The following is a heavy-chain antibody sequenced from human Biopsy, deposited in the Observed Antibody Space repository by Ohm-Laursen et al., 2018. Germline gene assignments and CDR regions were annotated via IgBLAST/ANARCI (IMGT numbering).Heavy chain of an antibody. CDR2: IYNTETT. J-gene: IGHJ5*02. CDR3: ARHPTGFWFDP. CDR1: GGSISSSTTYY. V-gene: IGHV4-39*01. Sequence: SETLSLTCTVSGGSISSSTTYYWAWLRQPPGKGLEWIGSIYNTETTFYNPSLKSRVTISVDTSTNHFSLKVSSVTAADTALYFCARHPTGFWFDPWGHGTLVIVSS.